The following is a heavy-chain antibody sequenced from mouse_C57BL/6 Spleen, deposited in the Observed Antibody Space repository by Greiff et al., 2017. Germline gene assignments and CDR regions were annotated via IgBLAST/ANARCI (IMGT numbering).Heavy chain of an antibody. CDR3: ARARDGYSSYWYFDV. CDR1: GFTFSDYY. CDR2: INYDGSST. Sequence: DVKLVESEGGLVQPGRSMKLSCTASGFTFSDYYMAWVRQVPEKGLEWVANINYDGSSTYYLDSLKSRFIISRDNAKNILYLQMSRLKSEDTATYYCARARDGYSSYWYFDVWGTGTTVTVSS. J-gene: IGHJ1*03. D-gene: IGHD2-3*01. V-gene: IGHV5-16*01.